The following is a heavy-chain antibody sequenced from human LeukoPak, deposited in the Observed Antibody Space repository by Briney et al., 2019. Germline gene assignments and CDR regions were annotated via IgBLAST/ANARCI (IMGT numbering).Heavy chain of an antibody. CDR2: IYYSGST. CDR1: GDSISGSSDY. D-gene: IGHD3-22*01. CDR3: ARGDYYYDSSGYYDY. Sequence: SETLSLTCTVSGDSISGSSDYWGWIRQPPGKGLEWIGSIYYSGSTYYNPSLKSRVTISVDTSKNQFSLKLSSVTAADTAVYYCARGDYYYDSSGYYDYWGQGTLVTVSS. J-gene: IGHJ4*02. V-gene: IGHV4-39*01.